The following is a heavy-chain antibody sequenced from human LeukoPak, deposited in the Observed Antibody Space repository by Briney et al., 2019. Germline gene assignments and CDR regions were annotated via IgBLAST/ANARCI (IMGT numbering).Heavy chain of an antibody. CDR1: GFTFRSYT. CDR2: ISAVGTYI. Sequence: PGGSLRLSCAASGFTFRSYTIHWVRQAPGKGLEWVSSISAVGTYIYYADSVKGRFTISRDNVEKSVYLELRGLTGQDTGIYFWARGGIAGRAVYYYYMDVWGKGTTVTVSS. V-gene: IGHV3-21*01. J-gene: IGHJ6*03. D-gene: IGHD6-6*01. CDR3: ARGGIAGRAVYYYYMDV.